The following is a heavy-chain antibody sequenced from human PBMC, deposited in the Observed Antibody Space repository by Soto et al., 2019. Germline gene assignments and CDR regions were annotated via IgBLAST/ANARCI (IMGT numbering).Heavy chain of an antibody. CDR1: GYIFSSYW. V-gene: IGHV3-74*01. CDR3: ARQLPTAIRGGHYYSYGMDV. D-gene: IGHD2-2*02. J-gene: IGHJ6*02. CDR2: LHSDVWTT. Sequence: EVQLVESGGGLVQPGGSLRLSCAASGYIFSSYWMHWVRQAPGKGLVWVSRLHSDVWTTSYADSVKGRFTISRDNAKNTLYLQMNSLRAEDTAVYYCARQLPTAIRGGHYYSYGMDVWGQGTTVTVSS.